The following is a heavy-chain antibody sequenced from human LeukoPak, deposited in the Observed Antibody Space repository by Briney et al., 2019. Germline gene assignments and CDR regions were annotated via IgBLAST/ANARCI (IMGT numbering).Heavy chain of an antibody. V-gene: IGHV3-30*03. CDR2: ISYDGSNK. D-gene: IGHD3-9*01. J-gene: IGHJ3*02. CDR1: GFTFSSYG. Sequence: GGSLRLSCAASGFTFSSYGMHRVRQAPGKGLGGVAVISYDGSNKHYAGSVEGRFTISRDDSKNTLYLQMNSLRAEDTAVYYCAGSILTGSSDAFDIWGQGTMVTVSS. CDR3: AGSILTGSSDAFDI.